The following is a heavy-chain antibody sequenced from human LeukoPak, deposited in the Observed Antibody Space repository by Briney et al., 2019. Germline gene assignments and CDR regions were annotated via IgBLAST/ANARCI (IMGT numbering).Heavy chain of an antibody. CDR1: GCTFTSYC. Sequence: GASVKVSCKASGCTFTSYCMHWVRQATGQGLEWMGWMNPNSGNTGYAQKFQGRVTMTRNTSISTAYMELSSLRSEDTAVYYCARVTYDFWSGYYIYYYYYGMDVWGQGTTVTVSS. CDR2: MNPNSGNT. CDR3: ARVTYDFWSGYYIYYYYYGMDV. J-gene: IGHJ6*02. D-gene: IGHD3-3*01. V-gene: IGHV1-8*02.